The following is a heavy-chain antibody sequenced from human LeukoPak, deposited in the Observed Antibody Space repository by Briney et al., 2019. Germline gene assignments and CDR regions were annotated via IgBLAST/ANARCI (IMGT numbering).Heavy chain of an antibody. CDR3: AKDTDYYGSGSTDY. Sequence: GGTLRLSCAASGFTFSSYGMSWVRQAPGKGLEWVSAISGSGGSTYYADSVKGRFTISRDNSKNTLYLQMNSLRAEDTAVYYCAKDTDYYGSGSTDYWGQGTLVTVSS. J-gene: IGHJ4*02. D-gene: IGHD3-10*01. CDR1: GFTFSSYG. V-gene: IGHV3-23*01. CDR2: ISGSGGST.